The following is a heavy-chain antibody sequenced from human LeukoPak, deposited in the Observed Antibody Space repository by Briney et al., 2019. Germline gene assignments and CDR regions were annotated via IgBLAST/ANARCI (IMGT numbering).Heavy chain of an antibody. J-gene: IGHJ4*02. CDR3: VSAYGGLLDY. CDR2: ISGSGDTI. D-gene: IGHD3-10*01. Sequence: GGSLRLSCAASGFSFSTYEMNWVRQAPGKGLEWLSYISGSGDTIYYAEPMKGRFTISRDNAKNSLYLRMNSLRAEDTAIYYCVSAYGGLLDYWGQGTLVTVSS. V-gene: IGHV3-48*03. CDR1: GFSFSTYE.